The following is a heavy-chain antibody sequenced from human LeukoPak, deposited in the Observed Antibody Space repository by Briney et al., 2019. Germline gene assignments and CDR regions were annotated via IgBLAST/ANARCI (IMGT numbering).Heavy chain of an antibody. CDR2: IYYSGST. CDR3: ARGQARYSNSWYRGVFDC. Sequence: PSETLSLTCTVSGDSINSNIYYWGWIRQSPGKGLEWIGSIYYSGSTYYNPSLKSRLTISVDTSKNQLSLKLSSLTAADTAAYYCARGQARYSNSWYRGVFDCWGQGTLVTVSS. V-gene: IGHV4-39*07. D-gene: IGHD6-13*01. CDR1: GDSINSNIYY. J-gene: IGHJ4*02.